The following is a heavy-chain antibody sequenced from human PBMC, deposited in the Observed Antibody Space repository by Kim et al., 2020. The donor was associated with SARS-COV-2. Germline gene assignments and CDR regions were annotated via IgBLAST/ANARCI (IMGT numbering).Heavy chain of an antibody. CDR1: GDSVSSNSAA. CDR2: TYYRSKWYN. Sequence: SQTLSLTCAISGDSVSSNSAAWNWIRQSPSRGLEWLGRTYYRSKWYNDYAVSAKSRITINPDTSKNQFSLQLNSVTPEDTAVYYCARAKTSIAARPTIYYSYGMDVWGQGTTVTVSS. J-gene: IGHJ6*02. D-gene: IGHD6-6*01. V-gene: IGHV6-1*01. CDR3: ARAKTSIAARPTIYYSYGMDV.